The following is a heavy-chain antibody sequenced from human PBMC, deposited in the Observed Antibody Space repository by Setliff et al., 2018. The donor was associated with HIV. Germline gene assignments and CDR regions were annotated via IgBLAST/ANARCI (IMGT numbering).Heavy chain of an antibody. CDR2: IHYSGIT. CDR3: ARGDGYRGNDAYYDTGLDV. CDR1: RDSINGHW. Sequence: SETLSLTCTVSRDSINGHWWSWIRQPPGKGLEWTGSIHYSGITHYNPSLKSRLTMSVDTSKNQVSLKLTSVTAADTAVYYCARGDGYRGNDAYYDTGLDVWGQGITVTVSS. V-gene: IGHV4-59*11. J-gene: IGHJ6*02. D-gene: IGHD5-12*01.